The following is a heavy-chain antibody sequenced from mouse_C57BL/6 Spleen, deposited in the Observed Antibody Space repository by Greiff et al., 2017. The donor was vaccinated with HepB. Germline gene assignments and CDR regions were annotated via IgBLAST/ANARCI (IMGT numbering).Heavy chain of an antibody. J-gene: IGHJ1*03. CDR2: INPSSGYT. CDR3: AREIATRYFDV. Sequence: VKLQQSGAELARPGASVKMSCKASGYTFTSYTMHWVKQRPGQGLEWIGYINPSSGYTKYNQKFKDKATLTADKSSSTAYMQLSSLTSEDSAVYYCAREIATRYFDVWGTGTTVTVSS. D-gene: IGHD2-12*01. CDR1: GYTFTSYT. V-gene: IGHV1-4*01.